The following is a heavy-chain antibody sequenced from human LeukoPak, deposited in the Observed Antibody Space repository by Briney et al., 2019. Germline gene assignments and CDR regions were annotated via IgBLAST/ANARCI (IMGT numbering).Heavy chain of an antibody. Sequence: GGTLRLSCATSGFTFTTFGMSWVRQAPGKGLEWVSSISGSGDSTYYADSVKGRLTISRDNFKSTLYLQLNSLRAEDTAVYYCAKARGLDYGDYVIFDYWGQGTLVTVSS. CDR3: AKARGLDYGDYVIFDY. J-gene: IGHJ4*02. D-gene: IGHD4-17*01. CDR1: GFTFTTFG. V-gene: IGHV3-23*01. CDR2: ISGSGDST.